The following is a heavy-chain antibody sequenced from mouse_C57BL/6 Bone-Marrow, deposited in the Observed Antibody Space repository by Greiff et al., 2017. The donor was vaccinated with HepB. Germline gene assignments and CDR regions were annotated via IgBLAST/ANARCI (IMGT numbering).Heavy chain of an antibody. CDR2: IYPRSGNT. Sequence: LQESGAELARPGASVKLSCKASGYTFTSYGISWVKQRTGQGLEWIGEIYPRSGNTYYNEKFKGKATLTADKSSSTAYMELRSLTSEDSAVYFCAREGVYYYGSSYDYYAMDYWGQGTSVTVSS. CDR3: AREGVYYYGSSYDYYAMDY. D-gene: IGHD1-1*01. CDR1: GYTFTSYG. J-gene: IGHJ4*01. V-gene: IGHV1-81*01.